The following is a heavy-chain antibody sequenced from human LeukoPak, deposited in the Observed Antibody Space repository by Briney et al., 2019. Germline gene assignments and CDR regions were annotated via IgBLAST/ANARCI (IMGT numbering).Heavy chain of an antibody. CDR1: GFTFKNAW. V-gene: IGHV3-15*01. Sequence: GGSLRLSCAASGFTFKNAWMSWVRQAPGKGLEWVGRIKSKAHGGTTDYAAPVKDRFTISRDDSKNTLYLQMNSLETEDTAVYYCTTTLFDYGDYFDYWGQGTLVTVSS. J-gene: IGHJ4*02. CDR2: IKSKAHGGTT. D-gene: IGHD4-17*01. CDR3: TTTLFDYGDYFDY.